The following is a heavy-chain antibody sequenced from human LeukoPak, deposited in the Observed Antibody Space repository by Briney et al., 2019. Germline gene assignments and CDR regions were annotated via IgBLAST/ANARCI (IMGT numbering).Heavy chain of an antibody. V-gene: IGHV7-4-1*02. D-gene: IGHD3-10*01. CDR3: ARPGVTGGPASDY. J-gene: IGHJ4*02. Sequence: ASVKLSCKASGYTFTGYYMHWVRQAPGQGLEWMGWINTNTGNPTYAQGFTGRFVFSLDTSVSTAYLQISSLKAEDTAVYFCARPGVTGGPASDYWGQGTVVTVSS. CDR2: INTNTGNP. CDR1: GYTFTGYY.